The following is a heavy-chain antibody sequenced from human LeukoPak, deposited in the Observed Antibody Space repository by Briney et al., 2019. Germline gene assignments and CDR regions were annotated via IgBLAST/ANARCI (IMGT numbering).Heavy chain of an antibody. CDR3: ARSPLMSTYYYDSSGYYYDDY. D-gene: IGHD3-22*01. V-gene: IGHV3-7*01. Sequence: GGSLRLSCAASGFTFSSYWMSWVRQAPGKGLEWVANIKQDGSEKYYVDSVKGRFTISRDNAKNSLYLQMNSLRAEDTAVYYCARSPLMSTYYYDSSGYYYDDYWGQGTLVTVSS. J-gene: IGHJ4*02. CDR2: IKQDGSEK. CDR1: GFTFSSYW.